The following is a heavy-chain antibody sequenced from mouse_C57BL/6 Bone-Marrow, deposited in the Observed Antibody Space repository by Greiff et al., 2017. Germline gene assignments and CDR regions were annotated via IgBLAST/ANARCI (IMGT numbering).Heavy chain of an antibody. CDR1: GFSFNTYA. D-gene: IGHD2-2*01. CDR3: VRQGPYGYDVGWFAY. CDR2: IRSKSNNYAT. V-gene: IGHV10-1*01. J-gene: IGHJ3*01. Sequence: EVMLVESGGGLVQPKGSLKLSCAASGFSFNTYAMNWVRQAPGKGLEWVARIRSKSNNYATYYADSVKDRFTISRDDSESMLYLQMNNLKTEDTAMYYCVRQGPYGYDVGWFAYWGQGTLVTVSA.